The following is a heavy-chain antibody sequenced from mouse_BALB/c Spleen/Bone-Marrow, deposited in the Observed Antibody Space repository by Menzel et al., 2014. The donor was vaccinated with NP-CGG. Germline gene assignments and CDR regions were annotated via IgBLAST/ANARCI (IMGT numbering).Heavy chain of an antibody. D-gene: IGHD4-1*01. V-gene: IGHV2-6-7*01. CDR2: IWGDGST. CDR3: ARDLGGYAMDY. J-gene: IGHJ4*01. CDR1: GFSLTGYG. Sequence: VQLVESGPGLVAPSQSLSITCTVSGFSLTGYGVNWVRRPPGKGLEWLGMIWGDGSTDYNSALKSRLSISKDNSKSQVFLKMNSLQTDDTARYYCARDLGGYAMDYWGQGTSVTVSS.